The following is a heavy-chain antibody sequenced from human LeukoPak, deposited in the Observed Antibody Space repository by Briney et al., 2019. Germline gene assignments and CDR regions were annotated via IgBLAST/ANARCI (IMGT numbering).Heavy chain of an antibody. Sequence: GGSLRLSCAASGFTFSSYSMNWVRQAPGKGLEWVSSISSSSYIYYADSVKGRFTISRDNAKNSLYLQMNSLRDEDTAVYYCAREYYYDSSGYSDAFDIWGQGTMVTVSS. CDR3: AREYYYDSSGYSDAFDI. CDR1: GFTFSSYS. CDR2: ISSSSYI. D-gene: IGHD3-22*01. V-gene: IGHV3-21*01. J-gene: IGHJ3*02.